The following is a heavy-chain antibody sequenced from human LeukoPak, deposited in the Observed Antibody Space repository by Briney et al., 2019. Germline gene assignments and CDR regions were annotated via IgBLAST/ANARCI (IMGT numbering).Heavy chain of an antibody. CDR3: ARDAALGDNALDI. CDR1: GFTFSSYG. Sequence: GRSLRLSCAASGFTFSSYGMHWVRQAPGKGLEWVAVILNDGSQEKYADSVKGRVTISRGNSKNTLFLQMTSLRAEDTAVYSCARDAALGDNALDIWGQGTMVTVSS. D-gene: IGHD3-16*01. V-gene: IGHV3-33*01. CDR2: ILNDGSQE. J-gene: IGHJ3*02.